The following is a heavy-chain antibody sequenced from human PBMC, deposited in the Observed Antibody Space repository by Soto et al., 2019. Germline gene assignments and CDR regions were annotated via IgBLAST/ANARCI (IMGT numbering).Heavy chain of an antibody. Sequence: ASLKVSCKASGYTFTSYGISWARQAPGQGLEWMGWISAYNGNTNYAQKLQGRVTMTTDTSTSTAYMELRSLRSDDTAVYYCARDKEGSVTTGYWGQGTLVTVSS. CDR1: GYTFTSYG. J-gene: IGHJ4*02. CDR3: ARDKEGSVTTGY. V-gene: IGHV1-18*01. D-gene: IGHD4-17*01. CDR2: ISAYNGNT.